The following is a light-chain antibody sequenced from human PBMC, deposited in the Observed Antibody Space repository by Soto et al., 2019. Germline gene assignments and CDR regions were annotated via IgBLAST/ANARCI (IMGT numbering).Light chain of an antibody. CDR3: QQINSFPPT. CDR1: RNIKTS. Sequence: DIQMTQSPSSVSASVGDSVTITCRASRNIKTSLAWYQQRPGKGPELLIYDASTLQSGVPSRISGSGSGTEFTLTISRLQPEDSATFFCQQINSFPPTFGGWTKVAI. CDR2: DAS. V-gene: IGKV1-12*01. J-gene: IGKJ4*01.